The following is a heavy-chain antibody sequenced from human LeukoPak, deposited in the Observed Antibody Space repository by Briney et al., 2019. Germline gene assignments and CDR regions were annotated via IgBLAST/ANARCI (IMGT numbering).Heavy chain of an antibody. D-gene: IGHD1-26*01. V-gene: IGHV4-39*01. CDR2: MSFSGST. J-gene: IGHJ4*03. CDR3: ARFSGSYFDY. CDR1: GGSISSSGYF. Sequence: SSETLSLTCTVSGGSISSSGYFWGWIRQPPGKGLEWIGSMSFSGSTYYNPSLKSRVTISVDKSKNQFSLNLSSVTAADTAVYYSARFSGSYFDYWGQGTPVTVSS.